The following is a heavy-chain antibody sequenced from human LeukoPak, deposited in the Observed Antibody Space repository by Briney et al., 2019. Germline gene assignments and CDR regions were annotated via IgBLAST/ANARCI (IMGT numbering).Heavy chain of an antibody. V-gene: IGHV3-23*01. D-gene: IGHD3-16*02. CDR3: AKDYDYVWGSYRYTYFDY. CDR1: GFTFSTYA. J-gene: IGHJ4*02. Sequence: PGGSLRLSCAASGFTFSTYAMSWVRRAPGKGLEWVSAVSSSGGSTYYAESVKGRFTISRDNSKNTLFLQMHSLRAEDTAIYYCAKDYDYVWGSYRYTYFDYWGQGTLVTVSS. CDR2: VSSSGGST.